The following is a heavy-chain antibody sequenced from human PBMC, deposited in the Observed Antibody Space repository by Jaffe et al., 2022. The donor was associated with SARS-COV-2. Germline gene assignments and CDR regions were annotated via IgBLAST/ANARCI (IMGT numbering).Heavy chain of an antibody. V-gene: IGHV3-53*01. CDR2: IYSGGNT. D-gene: IGHD3-16*01. Sequence: EVQLVESGGGLVQPGGSLRLSCAASGLTVSNNYMHWVRQAPGKGLEWVSVIYSGGNTYYADSVKGRFTISRDSSKNTLYLQMNSLRVEDTAVYYCAREGDGDFWGQGTLVTVSS. J-gene: IGHJ4*02. CDR3: AREGDGDF. CDR1: GLTVSNNY.